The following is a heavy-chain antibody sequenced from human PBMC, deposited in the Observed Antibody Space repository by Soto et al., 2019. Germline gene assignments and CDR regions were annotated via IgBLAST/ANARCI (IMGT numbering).Heavy chain of an antibody. J-gene: IGHJ4*02. CDR3: ARDLAKGGGSAGFDY. V-gene: IGHV1-2*02. CDR2: INPKSGGT. D-gene: IGHD1-26*01. CDR1: GYTFTVYY. Sequence: QVQLVQSGAEVKKPEASVNVSCKASGYTFTVYYMHWVRQAPGQGLEWMGWINPKSGGTMYPQKFQGRVTMTWDTSISTAYMALTRLRSDDTDVYYCARDLAKGGGSAGFDYWGQGTLVTVSS.